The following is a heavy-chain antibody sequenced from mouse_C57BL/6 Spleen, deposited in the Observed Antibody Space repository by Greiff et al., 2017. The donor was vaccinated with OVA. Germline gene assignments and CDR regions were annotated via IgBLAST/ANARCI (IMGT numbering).Heavy chain of an antibody. V-gene: IGHV2-6-1*01. CDR3: ARHLYSNHWYFDV. Sequence: VMLVESGPGLVAPSPSLSITCTVSGFSLTSYGVHWVRQPPGKGLEWLVVIWSDGSTTYNSALKSRLSISKDNSKSQVFLKMNSLQTDDTAMYYCARHLYSNHWYFDVWGTGTTVTVSS. J-gene: IGHJ1*03. CDR2: IWSDGST. D-gene: IGHD2-5*01. CDR1: GFSLTSYG.